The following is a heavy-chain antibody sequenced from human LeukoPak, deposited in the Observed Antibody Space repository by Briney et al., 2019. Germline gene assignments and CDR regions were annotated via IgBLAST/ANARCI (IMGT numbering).Heavy chain of an antibody. D-gene: IGHD1-7*01. CDR3: AKMGELDWFDP. Sequence: GGSLRLSCAASGFTFDNYGMTWVRQVPGKGLEWVSAISGSGGSTYYADSVKGRFTISRDNSKNTLYLQMNGLRAEDTAVYYCAKMGELDWFDPWGQGTLVTVSS. V-gene: IGHV3-23*01. CDR1: GFTFDNYG. CDR2: ISGSGGST. J-gene: IGHJ5*02.